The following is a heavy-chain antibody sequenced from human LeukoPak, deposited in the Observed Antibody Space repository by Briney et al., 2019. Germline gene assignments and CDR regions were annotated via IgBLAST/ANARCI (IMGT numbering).Heavy chain of an antibody. CDR2: IYYSGST. J-gene: IGHJ6*03. CDR1: GGSISSYY. CDR3: ARIMVRGVISYYYYYMDV. V-gene: IGHV4-59*08. Sequence: SETLSLTCTVSGGSISSYYWSWIRQPPGKGLEWIGYIYYSGSTNYSPSLKSRVTISVDTSKNQFSLKLSSVTAADTAVYYCARIMVRGVISYYYYYMDVWGKGTTVTISS. D-gene: IGHD3-10*01.